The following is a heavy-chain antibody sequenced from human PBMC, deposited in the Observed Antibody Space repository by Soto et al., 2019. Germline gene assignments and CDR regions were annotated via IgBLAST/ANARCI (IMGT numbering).Heavy chain of an antibody. V-gene: IGHV4-31*03. CDR2: IYYSGST. CDR1: VGSISSGGYS. D-gene: IGHD3-3*01. J-gene: IGHJ3*02. CDR3: ARSLHTGVDGDAFDI. Sequence: QVQLQESGPGLVKPSQTLSLTCTVSVGSISSGGYSWSWIRQHPGKGLEWIGYIYYSGSTYYNPSLKSRVTISVDTSKNQFSLKLSSVTAADTAVYYCARSLHTGVDGDAFDIWGQGTMVTVSS.